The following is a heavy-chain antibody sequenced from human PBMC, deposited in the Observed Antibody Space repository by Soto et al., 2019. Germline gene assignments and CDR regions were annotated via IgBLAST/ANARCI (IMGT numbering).Heavy chain of an antibody. CDR3: ARVHYYDSSGYYL. Sequence: GGSLRLSCAASGFTFSYYSMNWVRQAPGKGLEWVSSISSSSSYIYYADSVEGRFTISRDNAKNSLYLQMNSLRAEDTAVYYCARVHYYDSSGYYLWGQGTLVTVSS. V-gene: IGHV3-21*01. J-gene: IGHJ4*02. CDR1: GFTFSYYS. CDR2: ISSSSSYI. D-gene: IGHD3-22*01.